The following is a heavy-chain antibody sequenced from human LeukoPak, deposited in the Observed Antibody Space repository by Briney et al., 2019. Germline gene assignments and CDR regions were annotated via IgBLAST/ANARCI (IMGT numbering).Heavy chain of an antibody. CDR1: GFTFDDYA. CDR3: AKDTTYYYDSSGSFDY. CDR2: ISWNSGSI. D-gene: IGHD3-22*01. J-gene: IGHJ4*02. V-gene: IGHV3-9*01. Sequence: GRSLRLSCAASGFTFDDYAMHWVRQAPGKGLEWVSGISWNSGSIGYADSVKGRFIISRDNAKNSLYLQMNSLRAEDTALYYCAKDTTYYYDSSGSFDYWGQGTLVTVSS.